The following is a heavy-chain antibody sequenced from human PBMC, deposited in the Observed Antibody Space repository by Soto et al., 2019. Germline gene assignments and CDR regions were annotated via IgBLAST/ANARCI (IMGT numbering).Heavy chain of an antibody. D-gene: IGHD3-3*01. CDR2: ITGGGSDT. V-gene: IGHV3-23*01. CDR1: GFTFRSYA. Sequence: EVHLLESGGDLVQPGGSLRLSCAASGFTFRSYAMSWVRQAPGKGLEWVAGITGGGSDTYYSDSLRGRFTTSRDNSKNTLYLQMNSLRVEDSAVYFCAKDDSLEWFFPLDAWGQGTLVTVSS. CDR3: AKDDSLEWFFPLDA. J-gene: IGHJ5*02.